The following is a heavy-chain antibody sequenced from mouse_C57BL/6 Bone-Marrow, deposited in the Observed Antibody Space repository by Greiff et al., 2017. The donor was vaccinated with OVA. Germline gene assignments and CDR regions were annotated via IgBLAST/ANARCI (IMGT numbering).Heavy chain of an antibody. CDR2: INPSSGYT. Sequence: VQLQQSGAELARPGASVTMSCKASGYTFTSYTMHWVKQRPGQGLEWIGYINPSSGYTKYNQKFKDKATLTADKSSSTAYMKLRSLASADSAVYYCARWGYSYWGQGTTLTVSS. V-gene: IGHV1-4*01. CDR3: ARWGYSY. J-gene: IGHJ2*01. CDR1: GYTFTSYT. D-gene: IGHD2-3*01.